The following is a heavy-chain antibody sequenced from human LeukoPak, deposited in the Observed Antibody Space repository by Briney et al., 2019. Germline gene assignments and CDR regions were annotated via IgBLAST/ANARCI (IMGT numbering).Heavy chain of an antibody. Sequence: PGGSLRLSCAASGFTFSSYSMNWVRQAPEKGLEWVSSISSSSSYIYYADSAKGRFTISRDNAKNSLYLQMNSLRAEDTAVYYCARDDYGDYSGYYFDYWGQGTLVTVSS. J-gene: IGHJ4*02. CDR2: ISSSSSYI. CDR1: GFTFSSYS. CDR3: ARDDYGDYSGYYFDY. V-gene: IGHV3-21*01. D-gene: IGHD4-17*01.